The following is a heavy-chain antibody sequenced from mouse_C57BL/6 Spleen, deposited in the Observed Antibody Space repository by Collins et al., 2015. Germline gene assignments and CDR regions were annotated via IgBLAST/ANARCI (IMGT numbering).Heavy chain of an antibody. CDR3: ARGAYYSNYRYFDV. CDR1: GYILTSYW. CDR2: IDPSDSEG. V-gene: IGHV1-52*01. D-gene: IGHD2-5*01. J-gene: IGHJ1*03. Sequence: QVQLQQPGAELVRPGSSVKLSCKASGYILTSYWMHWVKQRPAQGLEWIGNIDPSDSEGHYNQKFKDKATLTVDKSSSTAYMQLSSLTSEDSAVYYCARGAYYSNYRYFDVWGTGTTVTVSS.